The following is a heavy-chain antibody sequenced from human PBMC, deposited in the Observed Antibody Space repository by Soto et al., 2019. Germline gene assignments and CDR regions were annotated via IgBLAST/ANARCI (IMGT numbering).Heavy chain of an antibody. V-gene: IGHV1-69*06. Sequence: QVQLVQSGAEVKKPGSSVKVSCQASGGTLRTFVLSWVRQAPGQGLEWMGGIIPIFGTPNYAQKFQGRVTITADKSTTTAYMEMSSLRSEDTAVYYFAREPPDGSGSYFDSWGQGTLVTVSS. CDR3: AREPPDGSGSYFDS. J-gene: IGHJ4*02. CDR1: GGTLRTFV. CDR2: IIPIFGTP. D-gene: IGHD3-10*01.